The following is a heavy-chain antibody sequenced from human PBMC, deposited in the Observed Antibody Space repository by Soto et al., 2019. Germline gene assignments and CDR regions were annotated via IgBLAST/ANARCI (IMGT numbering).Heavy chain of an antibody. V-gene: IGHV3-33*01. CDR1: GFSIGSYG. CDR2: IGFDGKNE. CDR3: AREIGYSSTWPAY. J-gene: IGHJ4*02. D-gene: IGHD6-13*01. Sequence: QVQLVESGGGVVQPGRSLRLSCDVSGFSIGSYGMHWVRQAPGKGREWVAVIGFDGKNENYGDSVKGRFTVSRDNSRNTLYLQMNSLRVEDTAVYFCAREIGYSSTWPAYWGQGTLVTVSS.